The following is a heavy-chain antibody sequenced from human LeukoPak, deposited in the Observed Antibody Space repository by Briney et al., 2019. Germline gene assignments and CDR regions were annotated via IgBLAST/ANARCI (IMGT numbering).Heavy chain of an antibody. CDR1: GFTFSSYG. D-gene: IGHD3-16*01. J-gene: IGHJ4*02. Sequence: GGSLRLSCAASGFTFSSYGMSWVRQAPGKGLEWVSAISGSGGSTYYADSVKGRFTISRDNSKNTLYLQMDSLRAEDSAVYYCAKDYAVGSIDYWGQGTLVTVSS. V-gene: IGHV3-23*01. CDR2: ISGSGGST. CDR3: AKDYAVGSIDY.